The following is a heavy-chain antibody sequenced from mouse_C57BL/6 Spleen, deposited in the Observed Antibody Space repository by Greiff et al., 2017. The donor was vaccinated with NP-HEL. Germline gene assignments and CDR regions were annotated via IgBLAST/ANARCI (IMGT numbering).Heavy chain of an antibody. CDR3: ARQRAWFAY. CDR2: ISGGGGNT. CDR1: GFTFSSYT. V-gene: IGHV5-9*01. J-gene: IGHJ3*01. Sequence: EVQLMESGGGLVKPGGSLKLSCAASGFTFSSYTMSWVRQTPEKRLEWVATISGGGGNTYYPDSVKGRFTISRDNAKNTLYLQMSSLRSEDTALYYCARQRAWFAYWGQGTLVTVSA.